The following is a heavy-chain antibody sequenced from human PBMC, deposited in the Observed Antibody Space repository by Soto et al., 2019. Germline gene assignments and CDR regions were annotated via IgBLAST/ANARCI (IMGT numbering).Heavy chain of an antibody. CDR3: ATVGTGNKDYYHYGMDV. CDR1: GFTFSNYG. CDR2: ISDDGSNK. D-gene: IGHD1-1*01. J-gene: IGHJ6*02. V-gene: IGHV3-30*03. Sequence: QVQLVESGGGVVQPGRSLRLSCAASGFTFSNYGMHWVRQAPGKGLEWVAVISDDGSNKHYADSVKGRFTISRDNSKNTLYLQKNSLRADDTAAYYCATVGTGNKDYYHYGMDVWGQGTTVTVSS.